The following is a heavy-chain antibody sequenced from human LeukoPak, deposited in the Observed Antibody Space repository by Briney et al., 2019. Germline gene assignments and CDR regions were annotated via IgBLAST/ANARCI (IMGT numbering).Heavy chain of an antibody. J-gene: IGHJ3*02. Sequence: PSETLSLTCTVSGGSISSSSYYWGSIRQPPGKGLEWIGSIYYSGSTYYNPSLKSRVTISVDTSKNQFSLKLSSVTAADTAVYYCAMGIVVVTHDAFDIWGEGTMVTVSS. CDR3: AMGIVVVTHDAFDI. V-gene: IGHV4-39*01. CDR2: IYYSGST. CDR1: GGSISSSSYY. D-gene: IGHD3-22*01.